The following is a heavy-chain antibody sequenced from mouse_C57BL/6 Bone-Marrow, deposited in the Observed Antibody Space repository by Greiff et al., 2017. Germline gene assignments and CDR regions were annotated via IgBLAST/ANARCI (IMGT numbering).Heavy chain of an antibody. CDR2: ISSGGSYT. J-gene: IGHJ2*01. D-gene: IGHD1-1*01. Sequence: DVQLVESGGDLVKPGGSLKLSCAASGFTFSRYGMSWVRQTPDKRLEWVATISSGGSYTYYPDSVKGRFPISRDNAKNTLYMQMSSLESEDTAMYYCARQGYYFYFDYWGQGTTLTVSS. CDR1: GFTFSRYG. V-gene: IGHV5-6*01. CDR3: ARQGYYFYFDY.